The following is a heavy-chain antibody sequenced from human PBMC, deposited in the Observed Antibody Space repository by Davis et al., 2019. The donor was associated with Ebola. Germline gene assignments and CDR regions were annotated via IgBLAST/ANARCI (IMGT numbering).Heavy chain of an antibody. V-gene: IGHV4-59*01. D-gene: IGHD3-3*01. CDR1: GGSFSGYY. CDR2: IYYSGST. J-gene: IGHJ6*02. Sequence: PSETLSLTCAVYGGSFSGYYWSWIRQPPGKGLEWIGYIYYSGSTNYNPSLKSRVTISVDTSKNQFSLKLSSVTAADTAVYYCARDRGSEYYDLGYGMDVWGQGTTVTVSS. CDR3: ARDRGSEYYDLGYGMDV.